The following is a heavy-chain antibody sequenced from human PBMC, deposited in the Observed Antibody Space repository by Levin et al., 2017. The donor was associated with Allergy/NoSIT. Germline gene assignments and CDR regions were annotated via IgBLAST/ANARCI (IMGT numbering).Heavy chain of an antibody. CDR3: ARAMVRGVPLGY. J-gene: IGHJ4*02. V-gene: IGHV4-34*01. CDR2: INHSGST. CDR1: GGSFSGYY. D-gene: IGHD3-10*01. Sequence: SETLSLTCAVYGGSFSGYYWSWIRQPPGKGLEWIGEINHSGSTNYNPSLKSRVTISVDTSKNQFSLKLSSVTAADTAVYYCARAMVRGVPLGYWGQGTLVTVSS.